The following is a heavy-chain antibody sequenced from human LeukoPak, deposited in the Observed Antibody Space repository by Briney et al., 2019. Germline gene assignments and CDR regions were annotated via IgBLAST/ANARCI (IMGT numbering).Heavy chain of an antibody. CDR2: IYYSGST. J-gene: IGHJ4*02. Sequence: PSETLSLTCTVSGGSISSSSYYWGWIRQPPGKGLEWIGSIYYSGSTYYNPSLKSRVTISVDTSKNQFSLKLSSVTAADTAVYYCATHSSSWGVFDYWGQGTLVTVSS. CDR1: GGSISSSSYY. D-gene: IGHD6-13*01. CDR3: ATHSSSWGVFDY. V-gene: IGHV4-39*01.